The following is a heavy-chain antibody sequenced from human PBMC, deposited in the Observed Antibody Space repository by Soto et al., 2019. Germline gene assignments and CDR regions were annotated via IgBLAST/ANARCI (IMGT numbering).Heavy chain of an antibody. Sequence: EVQLVESGGGLVKPGGSLRLSCAASGFNFAPAWLTWVRQAPGKGLEWVARIKSKTSGETRDYATPVKGRFTISRDDSEDTVCLQMNSLNTEDTGMYYCTTDVASSGVGEMDYWGQGILVTVSS. V-gene: IGHV3-15*01. CDR3: TTDVASSGVGEMDY. CDR1: GFNFAPAW. CDR2: IKSKTSGETR. J-gene: IGHJ4*02. D-gene: IGHD7-27*01.